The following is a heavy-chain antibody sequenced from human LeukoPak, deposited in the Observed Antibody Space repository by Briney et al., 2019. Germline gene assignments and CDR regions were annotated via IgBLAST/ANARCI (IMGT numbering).Heavy chain of an antibody. V-gene: IGHV3-21*01. CDR1: GFTFSSYS. D-gene: IGHD3-22*01. Sequence: GGSLRLSCAASGFTFSSYSMNWVRRAPGKGLECVSSISNNSRYIYYTDSVKGRFTISRDNAENSVYLQMSSLRAEDTAVYYCARPQDISTTTFLQVENWGQGTLVTVSS. CDR2: ISNNSRYI. CDR3: ARPQDISTTTFLQVEN. J-gene: IGHJ4*02.